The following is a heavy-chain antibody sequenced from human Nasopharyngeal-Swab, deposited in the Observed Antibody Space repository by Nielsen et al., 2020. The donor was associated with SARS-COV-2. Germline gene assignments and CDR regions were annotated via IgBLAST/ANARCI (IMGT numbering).Heavy chain of an antibody. CDR2: ISSGSSYT. CDR3: ARGAYYDSRGAFDI. V-gene: IGHV3-11*06. Sequence: GGSLRLSCAASGFTFSNYYMSWNRLAPRKGLEWVSYISSGSSYTNYADFVKGRFTISRDNAKNSLYLQMNSLRAEDTAVYYCARGAYYDSRGAFDIWGQGTMVTVSS. CDR1: GFTFSNYY. J-gene: IGHJ3*02. D-gene: IGHD3-22*01.